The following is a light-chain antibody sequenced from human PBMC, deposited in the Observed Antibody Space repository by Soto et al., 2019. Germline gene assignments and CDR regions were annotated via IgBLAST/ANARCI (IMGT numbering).Light chain of an antibody. Sequence: DLPMTQSPSSVSASVGDRVTITCRASQGISTWLAWFQQKPGKAPKLLIYATSILQSGVPSRFSGSGSGTDFTLTISSLQPEDCATYYCQQAINFPYTFGQGTKLEIE. CDR2: ATS. CDR3: QQAINFPYT. V-gene: IGKV1D-12*01. CDR1: QGISTW. J-gene: IGKJ2*01.